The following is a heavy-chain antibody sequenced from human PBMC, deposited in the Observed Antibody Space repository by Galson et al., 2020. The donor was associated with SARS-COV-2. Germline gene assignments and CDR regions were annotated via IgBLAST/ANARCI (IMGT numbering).Heavy chain of an antibody. CDR1: GYTFTGYY. CDR2: INPNSGGT. J-gene: IGHJ3*02. CDR3: AIRGYSGDAFDI. Sequence: ASVKVSCKDSGYTFTGYYLHWARQAPGQGLEWMGRINPNSGGTNYAQKFQGRVTMTRDTSISTAYMELSRLRSDDTAVYYCAIRGYSGDAFDIWGQGTMVTVSS. D-gene: IGHD5-12*01. V-gene: IGHV1-2*06.